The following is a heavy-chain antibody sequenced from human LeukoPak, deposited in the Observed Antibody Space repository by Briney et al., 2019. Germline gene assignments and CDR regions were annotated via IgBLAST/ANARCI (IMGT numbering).Heavy chain of an antibody. J-gene: IGHJ4*02. CDR1: GFTFSSYA. V-gene: IGHV3-23*01. Sequence: HPGGSLRLSCAASGFTFSSYAMSWVRQAPGKGLEWVSAISGSGGSTYYADSVKGRFTISRDNSKNTLYLQMNSLRAEDTAVYYCAEGGYNWNDGHFDYWGQGTLVTVSS. D-gene: IGHD1-1*01. CDR3: AEGGYNWNDGHFDY. CDR2: ISGSGGST.